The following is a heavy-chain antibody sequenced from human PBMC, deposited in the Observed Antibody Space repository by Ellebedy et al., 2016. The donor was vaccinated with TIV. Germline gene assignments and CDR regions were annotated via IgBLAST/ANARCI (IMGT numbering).Heavy chain of an antibody. D-gene: IGHD3-22*01. CDR3: AREWVNRDLFNNDSNGFYL. CDR2: IKQDGSKR. Sequence: GESLKISCAASGFTFSSCWMSWVRQAPGKGLEWVANIKQDGSKRFYVDSVKGRITISRDNAKNSLYLQMNNLRAGDTAVYYCAREWVNRDLFNNDSNGFYLWGQGTPVTVSS. CDR1: GFTFSSCW. V-gene: IGHV3-7*03. J-gene: IGHJ5*02.